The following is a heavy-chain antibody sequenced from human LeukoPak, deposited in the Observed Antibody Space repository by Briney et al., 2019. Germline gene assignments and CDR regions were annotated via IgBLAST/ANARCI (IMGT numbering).Heavy chain of an antibody. J-gene: IGHJ4*02. D-gene: IGHD6-13*01. Sequence: ASVKVSCKASGYTFTGYYMHWVRQAPGQGLESMGWINPNSGGTNYAQKFQGRVTMTRDTSISTAYMELSRLRSDDTAVYYCARARLIAAPGHLTFWGQGTLVTVSS. CDR2: INPNSGGT. CDR3: ARARLIAAPGHLTF. CDR1: GYTFTGYY. V-gene: IGHV1-2*02.